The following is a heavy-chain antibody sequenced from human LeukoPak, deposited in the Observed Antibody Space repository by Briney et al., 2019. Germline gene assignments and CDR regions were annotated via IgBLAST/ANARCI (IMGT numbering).Heavy chain of an antibody. J-gene: IGHJ4*02. CDR2: IYYRGTT. D-gene: IGHD1-26*01. CDR3: ARQRLWADY. V-gene: IGHV4-39*01. CDR1: GDSISSTSDY. Sequence: SETLSLTCTVSGDSISSTSDYWGWIRQPPGKGLEWIGTIYYRGTTYYNPSLRSRVTISVDMSKNQFSLKLRSVTAADTALYFCARQRLWADYWGQGTLVTVSS.